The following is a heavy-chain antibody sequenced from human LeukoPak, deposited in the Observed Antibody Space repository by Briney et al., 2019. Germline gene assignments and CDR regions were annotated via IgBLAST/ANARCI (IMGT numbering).Heavy chain of an antibody. D-gene: IGHD3-16*01. CDR2: IKRDESEK. CDR1: GFSFNSDW. Sequence: GGSLRLSCAASGFSFNSDWMDWVRQAPGKGLEWVANIKRDESEKNYLDSVKGRFTISRDNAQNSLYLQMNGLGVEDTAVYYCTRRLDDWGQGTLVTVSS. CDR3: TRRLDD. V-gene: IGHV3-7*01. J-gene: IGHJ4*02.